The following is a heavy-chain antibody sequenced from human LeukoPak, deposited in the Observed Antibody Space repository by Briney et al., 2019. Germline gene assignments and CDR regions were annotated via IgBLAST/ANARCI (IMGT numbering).Heavy chain of an antibody. CDR2: INHSGST. CDR3: ARGPTGGWLDY. J-gene: IGHJ4*02. CDR1: GGSFSGYY. V-gene: IGHV4-34*01. D-gene: IGHD1-14*01. Sequence: SETLSLTCAVYGGSFSGYYWNWIRQPPGKGLEWIGEINHSGSTNYNPSLKSRVTISVDTSKNQFSLKLSSVTAADTAVYYCARGPTGGWLDYWGQGTLVTVSS.